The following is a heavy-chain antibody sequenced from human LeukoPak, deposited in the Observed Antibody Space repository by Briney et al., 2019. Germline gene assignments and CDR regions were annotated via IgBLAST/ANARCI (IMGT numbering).Heavy chain of an antibody. Sequence: GGSLRLSCEGSGFHFNAYAMAWVRQAPGRGLEWVSAISGGSVDIYYADSVKGRFTISRDNSKKTLYLQMNSLRAEDTAVYSCARGGQWLSNRHYYYMDVWGKGTTVTVSS. V-gene: IGHV3-23*01. CDR2: ISGGSVDI. CDR1: GFHFNAYA. CDR3: ARGGQWLSNRHYYYMDV. D-gene: IGHD3-22*01. J-gene: IGHJ6*03.